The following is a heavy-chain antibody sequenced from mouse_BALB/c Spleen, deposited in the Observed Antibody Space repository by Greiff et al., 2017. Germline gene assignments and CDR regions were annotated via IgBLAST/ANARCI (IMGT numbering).Heavy chain of an antibody. CDR2: IYPGSGST. J-gene: IGHJ2*01. Sequence: VQLVESGPELVKPGASVKMSCKASGYTFTDYVISWVKQRTGQGLEWIGEIYPGSGSTYYNEKFKGKATLTADKSSNTAYMQLSSLTSEDSAVYFCARDGYYGSSYHFDYWGQGTTLTVSS. D-gene: IGHD1-1*01. CDR1: GYTFTDYV. V-gene: IGHV1-77*01. CDR3: ARDGYYGSSYHFDY.